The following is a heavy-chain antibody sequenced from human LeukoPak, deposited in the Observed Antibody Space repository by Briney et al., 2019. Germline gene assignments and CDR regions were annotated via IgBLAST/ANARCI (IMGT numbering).Heavy chain of an antibody. D-gene: IGHD2-15*01. V-gene: IGHV3-74*01. CDR3: ARDSICSGGSCYSGWFDP. Sequence: GGSLRLSCAVSGFTFSNYWMHWVRQVPGKGLVWVSRINTDGSSTSYADSVKGRFTISRDNAKNTLYLQMNSLRAEDTAVYYCARDSICSGGSCYSGWFDPWGQGTLVTVSS. CDR2: INTDGSST. J-gene: IGHJ5*02. CDR1: GFTFSNYW.